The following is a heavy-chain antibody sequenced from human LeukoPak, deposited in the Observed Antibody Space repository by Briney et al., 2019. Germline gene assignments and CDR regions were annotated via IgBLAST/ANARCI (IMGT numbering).Heavy chain of an antibody. Sequence: GGSLRLSCAASGFTFSSYAMSWVRQAPGKGLEWVSSISGSGGRTHYADSVRGRFTISRDNSKNTLYLQMNSLRAEDTAVYYCARERGYNYGYSDYWGQGTLVTVSS. CDR3: ARERGYNYGYSDY. V-gene: IGHV3-23*01. D-gene: IGHD5-18*01. J-gene: IGHJ4*02. CDR1: GFTFSSYA. CDR2: ISGSGGRT.